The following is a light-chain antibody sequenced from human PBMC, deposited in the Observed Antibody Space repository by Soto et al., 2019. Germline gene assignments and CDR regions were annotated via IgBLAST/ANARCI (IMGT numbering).Light chain of an antibody. CDR2: DAS. V-gene: IGKV3-15*01. Sequence: EIGMTQSPATLSVSPGDRATLSCRASQSVSSSLAWYQQIPGQAPRLLIYDASTRAPGIPARFGGSGSGTEFTLTISSLQSEDFAVYYCQQYNNWPPLTFGGGTKVELK. CDR3: QQYNNWPPLT. J-gene: IGKJ4*01. CDR1: QSVSSS.